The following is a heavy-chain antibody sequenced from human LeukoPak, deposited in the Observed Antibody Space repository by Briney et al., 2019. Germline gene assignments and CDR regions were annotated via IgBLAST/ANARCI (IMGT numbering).Heavy chain of an antibody. Sequence: VXXGSXXGYYWSWIRQPPGKGXXWIGEINHSGSTNYNPSLXSRVTISVDTSKNQFSLKLSSVTAADTAVYYWXXXXXXXXXXXXXXXAFXIWGQGTMVTVSS. V-gene: IGHV4-34*01. CDR2: INHSGST. J-gene: IGHJ3*02. CDR3: XXXXXXXXXXXXXXXAFXI. CDR1: XGSXXGYY.